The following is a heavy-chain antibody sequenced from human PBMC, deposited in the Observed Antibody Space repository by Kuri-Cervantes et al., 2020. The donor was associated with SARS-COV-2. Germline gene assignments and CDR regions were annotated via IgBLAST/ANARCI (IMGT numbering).Heavy chain of an antibody. J-gene: IGHJ5*02. D-gene: IGHD5-24*01. V-gene: IGHV1-2*04. CDR3: ARVDGTGWLDP. CDR1: GYTFTGYY. CDR2: INPNSGGT. Sequence: ASVKVSCKASGYTFTGYYMHWVRQAPGQGLEWMGWINPNSGGTNYAQKFQGWVTMTRDTSISTAYMELSSLRSEDTAIYYCARVDGTGWLDPWGQGTLITVSS.